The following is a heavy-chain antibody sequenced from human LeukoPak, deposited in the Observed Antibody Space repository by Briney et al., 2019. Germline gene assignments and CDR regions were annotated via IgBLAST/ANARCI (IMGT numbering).Heavy chain of an antibody. CDR1: GGSISSYY. CDR3: ATVGSGWGRNYFDY. CDR2: INHSGST. D-gene: IGHD6-19*01. Sequence: PSETLSLTCTVSGGSISSYYWSWIRQPAGKGLEWIGEINHSGSTNYNPSLKSRVTISVDTSKNQFSLKLSSVTAADTAVYYCATVGSGWGRNYFDYWGQGTLVTVSS. V-gene: IGHV4-34*01. J-gene: IGHJ4*02.